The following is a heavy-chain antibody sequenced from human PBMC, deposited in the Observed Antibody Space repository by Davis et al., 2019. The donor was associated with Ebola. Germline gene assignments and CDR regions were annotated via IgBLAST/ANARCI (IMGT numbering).Heavy chain of an antibody. CDR1: GFALSSYW. Sequence: GESLKISCAASGFALSSYWMSWVRQAPGKGLEWVANIKKDGTIKYYVDSVKGRFTISRDNSKNTLYLQMNSLRAEDTAVYYCAEDPGRGVTYFDYWGQGTLVTVSS. J-gene: IGHJ4*02. CDR3: AEDPGRGVTYFDY. CDR2: IKKDGTIK. V-gene: IGHV3-7*03. D-gene: IGHD3-10*01.